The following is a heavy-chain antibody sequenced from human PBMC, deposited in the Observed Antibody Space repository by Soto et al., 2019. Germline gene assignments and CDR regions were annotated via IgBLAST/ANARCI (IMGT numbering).Heavy chain of an antibody. CDR2: IDYNGVT. CDR1: GGSIYRSGYY. CDR3: GKVLVGATGHTDSDS. Sequence: SETLSLTCTVSGGSIYRSGYYWGWIRQPPGRGLEWIGNIDYNGVTYSNPSLKSRVTISRDTSKNQFSLKLTSVTAADTALYYCGKVLVGATGHTDSDSWGQGTPGTVSA. J-gene: IGHJ4*02. V-gene: IGHV4-39*01. D-gene: IGHD2-15*01.